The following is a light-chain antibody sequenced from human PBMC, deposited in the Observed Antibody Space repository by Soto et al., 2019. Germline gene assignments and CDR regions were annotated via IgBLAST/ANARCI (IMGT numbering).Light chain of an antibody. J-gene: IGKJ5*01. CDR3: QQSDSTPIT. CDR2: AAS. CDR1: QSLSSY. V-gene: IGKV1-39*01. Sequence: IQMTQSPYSLSASVGDRVTITCRASQSLSSYVNWYQQKPGKAPTLLIYAASSLQSGVPSRFRGSGSGTAFTLTISSLQPDDFATYYCQQSDSTPITFGQGTRLEIK.